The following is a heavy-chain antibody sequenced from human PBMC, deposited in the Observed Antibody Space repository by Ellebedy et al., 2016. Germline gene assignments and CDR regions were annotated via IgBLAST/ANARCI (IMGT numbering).Heavy chain of an antibody. CDR1: GDSVSSNSAA. CDR2: TYYRSKWYS. V-gene: IGHV6-1*01. Sequence: SQTLSLTCDISGDSVSSNSAAWDWIRWSPSRGLEWLGRTYYRSKWYSDYAMSVRSRIIINPETSKNQFSLHLRSVTPEDTAVYYCARYTSSWYLDYWGQGTLVTVSS. J-gene: IGHJ4*02. D-gene: IGHD6-13*01. CDR3: ARYTSSWYLDY.